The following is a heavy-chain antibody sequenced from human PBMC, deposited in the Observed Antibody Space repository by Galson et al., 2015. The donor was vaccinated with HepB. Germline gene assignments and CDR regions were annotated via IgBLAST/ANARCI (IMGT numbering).Heavy chain of an antibody. CDR3: AYGLDV. Sequence: CAISGDSVSSNSAAWNWIRQSPSRGLEGLGRTYYRSKWDKDYAVSVKGRITINTDTSKNQVSLQLSSVTPEDTAVYYCAYGLDVWGQGTTVTVSS. CDR1: GDSVSSNSAA. J-gene: IGHJ6*02. V-gene: IGHV6-1*01. CDR2: TYYRSKWDK.